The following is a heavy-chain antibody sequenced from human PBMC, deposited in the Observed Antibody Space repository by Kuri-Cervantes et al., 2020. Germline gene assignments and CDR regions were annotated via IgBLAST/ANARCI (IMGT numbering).Heavy chain of an antibody. CDR3: AGFRELIPGAFDI. Sequence: GESLKISCAASGFTFSSYWMHWVRQAPGKGLEWVAVIWYDGSNKYYADSVKGRFTISRDNSKNTLYLQMNSLRAEDTAVYYCAGFRELIPGAFDIWGQGTMVTVSS. CDR1: GFTFSSYW. CDR2: IWYDGSNK. J-gene: IGHJ3*02. D-gene: IGHD3-10*01. V-gene: IGHV3-33*08.